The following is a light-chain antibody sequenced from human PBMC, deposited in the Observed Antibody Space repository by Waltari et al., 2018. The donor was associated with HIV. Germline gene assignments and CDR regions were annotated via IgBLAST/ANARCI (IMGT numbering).Light chain of an antibody. CDR3: QSYDTRSSGFLV. J-gene: IGLJ3*02. V-gene: IGLV1-40*01. Sequence: QSVLTQPPSVSGAPGQTVTIPCTGSSSTIGANYDVHCYQQLPGRAPKVLVYGNIYRPPGVPDRFSGSKSGTSASLAITGLQADDEGYYYCQSYDTRSSGFLVFGGGTKVTVL. CDR2: GNI. CDR1: SSTIGANYD.